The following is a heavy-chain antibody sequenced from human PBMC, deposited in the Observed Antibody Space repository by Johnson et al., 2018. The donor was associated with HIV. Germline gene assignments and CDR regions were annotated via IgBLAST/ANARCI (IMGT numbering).Heavy chain of an antibody. D-gene: IGHD1-14*01. J-gene: IGHJ3*02. CDR3: ARDQGGNHNAFDI. V-gene: IGHV3-30*04. CDR1: GFTFSIYA. CDR2: ISYDGRNT. Sequence: QVQLVESGGGVVQPGRSLRLSCAASGFTFSIYAMHWVRQAPGKGLQWVAVISYDGRNTYYADSVKGRFTISRDNSKNTLYLQMNSLRAEDTAVYYCARDQGGNHNAFDIWGQGTMVTVSS.